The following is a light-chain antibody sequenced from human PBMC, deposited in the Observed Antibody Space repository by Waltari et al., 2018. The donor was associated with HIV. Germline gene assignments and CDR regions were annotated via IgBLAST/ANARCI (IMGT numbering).Light chain of an antibody. CDR2: KDR. J-gene: IGLJ2*01. CDR3: QSSDISGNYWV. Sequence: SYGLTQPPSVSVSPGQTATITCSGDTLPKQYGYWYQQKPGHAPVMVIYKDRERPSGIPERFSGSSSATPATLTISGVQPEDEADYYFQSSDISGNYWVLGGGTKLTVL. V-gene: IGLV3-25*03. CDR1: TLPKQY.